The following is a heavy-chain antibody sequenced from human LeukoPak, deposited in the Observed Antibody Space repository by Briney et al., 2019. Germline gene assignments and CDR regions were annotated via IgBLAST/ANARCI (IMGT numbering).Heavy chain of an antibody. Sequence: SETLSLTCAVYGGSFSGCYWSWIRQPPGKGLEWIGEINHSGSTNYNPSLKSRVTISVDTSKNQFSLKLSSVTAADTAVYYCARGLAVAGATLFDYWGQGTLVTVSS. CDR1: GGSFSGCY. D-gene: IGHD6-19*01. J-gene: IGHJ4*02. V-gene: IGHV4-34*01. CDR2: INHSGST. CDR3: ARGLAVAGATLFDY.